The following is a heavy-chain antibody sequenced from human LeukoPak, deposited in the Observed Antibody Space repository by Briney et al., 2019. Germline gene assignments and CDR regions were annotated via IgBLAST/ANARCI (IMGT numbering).Heavy chain of an antibody. Sequence: PSETLSLTCTVSGGSISSYYWSWIRQPPGKRLEWIGYIYYTGSTKYNPSLKSRVTISVDTSKNQFSLKLRSVTAADTAVYYFVRGIAAAGLYFDYWGQGTLVTVSS. CDR1: GGSISSYY. J-gene: IGHJ4*02. CDR3: VRGIAAAGLYFDY. CDR2: IYYTGST. D-gene: IGHD6-13*01. V-gene: IGHV4-59*01.